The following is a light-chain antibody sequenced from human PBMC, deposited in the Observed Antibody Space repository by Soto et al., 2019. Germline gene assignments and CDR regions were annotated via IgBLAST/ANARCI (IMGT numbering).Light chain of an antibody. V-gene: IGKV1-39*01. CDR1: QSINTY. CDR2: AAS. J-gene: IGKJ4*01. Sequence: DIQMTQSPSSLSASVGDRVTITCRASQSINTYLHWYQQKPGKAPNLLIYAASTLQSGVPTRFSGSGSGTDFTLTSSSLQPEDFATYFCQQGYSTPLTFGGGTNVDIK. CDR3: QQGYSTPLT.